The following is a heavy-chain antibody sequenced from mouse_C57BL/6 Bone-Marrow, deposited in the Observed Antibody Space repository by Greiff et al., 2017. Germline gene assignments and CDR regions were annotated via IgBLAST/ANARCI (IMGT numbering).Heavy chain of an antibody. CDR1: GFNFKDDY. V-gene: IGHV14-4*01. CDR3: TTGTSHNYALDY. CDR2: IDPENGDT. J-gene: IGHJ4*01. D-gene: IGHD3-3*01. Sequence: EVQLQQSGAELVRPGASVKLSCTASGFNFKDDYMHWVKQRPEQGLEWIGWIDPENGDTEYDSKFKGKATLTADKSSNTAYLQLRSRTSEDTAVYYCTTGTSHNYALDYWGQGTAVTVSA.